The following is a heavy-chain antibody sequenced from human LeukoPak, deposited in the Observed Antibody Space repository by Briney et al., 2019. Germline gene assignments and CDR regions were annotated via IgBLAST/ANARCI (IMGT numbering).Heavy chain of an antibody. D-gene: IGHD1-1*01. J-gene: IGHJ3*02. CDR2: VYHSGTT. Sequence: SETLSLTCTVSGGSISSYYWSWIRQPPGKGLEWIGYVYHSGTTNYNPSLKSRVTISVDTSKNQFSLKLSSVTAADTAVYFCARDPQGGTTSDAFDIWGQGTMVTVSS. CDR1: GGSISSYY. CDR3: ARDPQGGTTSDAFDI. V-gene: IGHV4-59*01.